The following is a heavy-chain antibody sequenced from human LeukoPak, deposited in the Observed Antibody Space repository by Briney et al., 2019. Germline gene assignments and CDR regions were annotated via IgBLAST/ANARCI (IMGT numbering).Heavy chain of an antibody. Sequence: GGSLRLSCAASGFTFSSYSMNWVRQAPGKGLEWVSYISSSSSTIYYADSVKGRFTISRDNAKNSLYLQMNSLRAEDTAVYYCASLTEHYDFWSGNYYCYMDVWGKGTTVTVSS. V-gene: IGHV3-48*01. D-gene: IGHD3-3*01. CDR2: ISSSSSTI. CDR1: GFTFSSYS. J-gene: IGHJ6*03. CDR3: ASLTEHYDFWSGNYYCYMDV.